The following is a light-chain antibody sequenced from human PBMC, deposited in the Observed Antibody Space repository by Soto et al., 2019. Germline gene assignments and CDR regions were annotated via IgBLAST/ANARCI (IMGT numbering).Light chain of an antibody. V-gene: IGKV1-5*03. CDR1: QIISSC. CDR2: RAS. J-gene: IGKJ1*01. CDR3: QQYYISPGT. Sequence: DIKMTQSPSTLSVSVGDRVTIACRSSQIISSCLAWYQQKPGKAPKILIYRASTLESGVPSRFSGSGSGTEFTLTISSLQPDDFAIYYCQQYYISPGTFGQGTKVDIK.